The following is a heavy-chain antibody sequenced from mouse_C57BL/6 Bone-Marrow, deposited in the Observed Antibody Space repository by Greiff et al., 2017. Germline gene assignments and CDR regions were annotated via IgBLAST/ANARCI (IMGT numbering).Heavy chain of an antibody. CDR3: ARHETGTRGYAMDY. J-gene: IGHJ4*01. V-gene: IGHV5-6*01. CDR2: ISSGGSYT. Sequence: EVMLVESGGDLVKPGGSLKLSCAASGFTFSSYGMSWVRQTPDTRLEWVATISSGGSYTYYPDSVKGRFTISRDNAKNTLYLQMSSLKSEDTAMYYCARHETGTRGYAMDYWGQGTSVTVSS. D-gene: IGHD4-1*01. CDR1: GFTFSSYG.